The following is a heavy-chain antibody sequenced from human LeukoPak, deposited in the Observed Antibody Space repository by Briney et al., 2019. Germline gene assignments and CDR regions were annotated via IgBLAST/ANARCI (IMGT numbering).Heavy chain of an antibody. J-gene: IGHJ6*02. CDR2: ISYDGSNK. V-gene: IGHV3-30*18. Sequence: GRSLRLSCAASGFTFSSYGMHWVRQAPGKGLEWVAVISYDGSNKYYADSVKGRFTISRDNSKNTLYLQMNSLRAEDTAVYYCAKDRSFEGSSWYYYFSPQRSNKYYYYYGMDVWGQGTTVTVSS. D-gene: IGHD6-13*01. CDR1: GFTFSSYG. CDR3: AKDRSFEGSSWYYYFSPQRSNKYYYYYGMDV.